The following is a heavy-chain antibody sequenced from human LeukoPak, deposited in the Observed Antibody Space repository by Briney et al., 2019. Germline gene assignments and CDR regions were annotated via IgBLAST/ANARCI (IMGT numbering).Heavy chain of an antibody. Sequence: PGGSLRLSCAASGFTLSSYAMSWVRQAPGKGLEWVSLISGNAGSTYYADSVKGRFTISRDITKNTLYLQMNSLRAEDTATYYWAKGKYTTSSALDCWGQGTLVTVSS. CDR3: AKGKYTTSSALDC. CDR2: ISGNAGST. D-gene: IGHD6-6*01. J-gene: IGHJ4*02. V-gene: IGHV3-23*01. CDR1: GFTLSSYA.